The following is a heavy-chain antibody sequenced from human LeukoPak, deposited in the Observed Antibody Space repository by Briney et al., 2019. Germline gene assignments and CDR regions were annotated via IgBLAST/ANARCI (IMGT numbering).Heavy chain of an antibody. J-gene: IGHJ4*02. CDR3: AKAVRFGELSFDY. D-gene: IGHD3-10*01. V-gene: IGHV3-21*04. CDR1: GFTFSSYS. Sequence: KPGGSLRLSCTASGFTFSSYSMNWIRQAPGKGLEWVSSISSSSIYIYYADSLKGRFTVSRDNAKNSLYLQMNSLRAEDTALYYCAKAVRFGELSFDYWGQGTLVTVSS. CDR2: ISSSSIYI.